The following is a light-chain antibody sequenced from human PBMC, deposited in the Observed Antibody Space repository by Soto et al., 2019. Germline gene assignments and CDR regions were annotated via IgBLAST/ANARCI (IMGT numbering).Light chain of an antibody. CDR2: DVT. V-gene: IGLV2-14*01. J-gene: IGLJ2*01. CDR1: SSDIGGYDY. CDR3: SSYPTSSTLV. Sequence: QSALPQPASVSGSPGQSITISCTGTSSDIGGYDYVSWYQQYPGKAPKLMIYDVTNRPSGVSNRFSGSKSANTASLTISGLQAEDEADYYCSSYPTSSTLVFGGGTKLTVL.